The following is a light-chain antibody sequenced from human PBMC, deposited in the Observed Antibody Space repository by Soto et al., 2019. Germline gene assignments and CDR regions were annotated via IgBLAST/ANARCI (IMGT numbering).Light chain of an antibody. CDR1: QNVNNW. V-gene: IGKV3-11*01. CDR2: NAF. CDR3: QHRNDWPLT. Sequence: EIVLTQSPNTLSLSPGERATLSCRASQNVNNWLAWYQQKPGQAPRPLIYNAFSRATGIPARFSGSGSGTDFTLTISSLEPEDSAVYYCQHRNDWPLTFGGGTKVEIK. J-gene: IGKJ4*01.